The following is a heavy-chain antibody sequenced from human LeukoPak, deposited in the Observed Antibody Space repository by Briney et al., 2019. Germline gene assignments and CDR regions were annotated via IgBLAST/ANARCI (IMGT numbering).Heavy chain of an antibody. Sequence: SVKVSCKASGGTFSSYAISWVRQAPGQGVEWLGGIIPIFGTANYAQKFQGRVTITADESTSTAYMELSSLRSEDTAVYYCARDVVVVAIGAFDIWGQGTMVTVSS. V-gene: IGHV1-69*13. CDR2: IIPIFGTA. D-gene: IGHD2-15*01. J-gene: IGHJ3*02. CDR3: ARDVVVVAIGAFDI. CDR1: GGTFSSYA.